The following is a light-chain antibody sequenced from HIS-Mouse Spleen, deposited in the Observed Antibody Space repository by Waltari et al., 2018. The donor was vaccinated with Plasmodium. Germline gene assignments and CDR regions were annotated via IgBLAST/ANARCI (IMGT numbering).Light chain of an antibody. CDR1: SSNIGAGYD. V-gene: IGLV1-40*01. J-gene: IGLJ1*01. CDR2: GNG. Sequence: QSVLTQPPSVSGAPGQRVTISCTGSSSNIGAGYDVHWYQQLPGTAPKLLIYGNGNRPSGVPDRFSGSKSGTSASLAITGLQADDEADYYCQSYDSSLSGSNVFGTGTKVTVL. CDR3: QSYDSSLSGSNV.